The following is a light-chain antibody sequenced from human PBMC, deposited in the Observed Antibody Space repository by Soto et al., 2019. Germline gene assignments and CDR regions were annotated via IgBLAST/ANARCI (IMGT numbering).Light chain of an antibody. J-gene: IGLJ2*01. V-gene: IGLV1-51*01. CDR2: DND. CDR1: TSNIGTYY. Sequence: QSVLTQPPSVSAAPGQKVTISCSGSTSNIGTYYVSWYQHLPGTAPRVVIYDNDKRPSGIPDRFSGSKSGTSATLGITGLQTGDGADYYCAAWDNSLSVVLFGEGTKLTVL. CDR3: AAWDNSLSVVL.